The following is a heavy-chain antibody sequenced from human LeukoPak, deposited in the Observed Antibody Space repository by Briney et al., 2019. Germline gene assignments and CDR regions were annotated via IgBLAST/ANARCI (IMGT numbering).Heavy chain of an antibody. CDR2: IKQDGSDK. D-gene: IGHD1-14*01. CDR3: AREVWGPEY. Sequence: GDSLRLSCAASGFTFTKYWMTWVSQAPGKGLEWVGNIKQDGSDKNYMDSVKGRFTISRDNTKNSVYLQMSSLRAEDTAVYYCAREVWGPEYWGQGTLVTVSS. V-gene: IGHV3-7*01. CDR1: GFTFTKYW. J-gene: IGHJ4*02.